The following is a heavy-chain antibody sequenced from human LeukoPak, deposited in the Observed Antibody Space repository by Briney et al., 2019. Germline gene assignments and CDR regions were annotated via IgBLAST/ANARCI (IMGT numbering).Heavy chain of an antibody. Sequence: GGSLRLSCAASGFTSSSYWMSWVRQAPGKGLEWVANIKQDGSEKNYVDSVKGRFTISRDNAKNSLYLQMNSLRAEDTAVYYCAREVGDLLYYYYMDVWGKGTTVTVSS. J-gene: IGHJ6*03. CDR2: IKQDGSEK. D-gene: IGHD3-16*01. CDR3: AREVGDLLYYYYMDV. V-gene: IGHV3-7*01. CDR1: GFTSSSYW.